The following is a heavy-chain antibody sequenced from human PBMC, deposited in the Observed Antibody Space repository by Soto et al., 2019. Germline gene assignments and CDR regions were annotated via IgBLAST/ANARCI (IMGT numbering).Heavy chain of an antibody. CDR3: ASRSSGFLEDGAYYYYYYMDV. D-gene: IGHD3-3*01. Sequence: GESLKISCKGSGYSFTSYWIGWVRQMPGKGLEWMGIIYPGDSDTRYSPSFQGQVTISADKSISTAYLQWSSLKASDTAMYYCASRSSGFLEDGAYYYYYYMDVWGKGTTVTVSS. J-gene: IGHJ6*03. V-gene: IGHV5-51*01. CDR2: IYPGDSDT. CDR1: GYSFTSYW.